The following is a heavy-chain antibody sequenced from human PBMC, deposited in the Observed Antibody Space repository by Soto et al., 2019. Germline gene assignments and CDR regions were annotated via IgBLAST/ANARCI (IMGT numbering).Heavy chain of an antibody. Sequence: PGGSLRLSCAASGFTFSSYAMTWVRQAPGKGLEWVSSISFSEGSTYNADSVKGRLTISRDKSKNTLVLQMYRVRVEDTAVYYCVKDDRILGRRYFDLWGRGTLVTVSS. D-gene: IGHD2-15*01. CDR2: ISFSEGST. V-gene: IGHV3-23*01. J-gene: IGHJ2*01. CDR1: GFTFSSYA. CDR3: VKDDRILGRRYFDL.